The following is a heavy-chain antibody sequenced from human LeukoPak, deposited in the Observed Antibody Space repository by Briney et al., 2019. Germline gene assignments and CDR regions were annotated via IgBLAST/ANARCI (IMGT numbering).Heavy chain of an antibody. J-gene: IGHJ4*02. Sequence: SETLSLTCGVYGGSLTGYYWTWVRHPPGERPEWIGEVNHSGGTNYNPSLKSRVTISVDTSRTQFSLKMNSVTAADTAVYYCARGDVLMLYATLDSWGPGTLVTVSS. V-gene: IGHV4-34*01. CDR2: VNHSGGT. CDR3: ARGDVLMLYATLDS. D-gene: IGHD2-8*01. CDR1: GGSLTGYY.